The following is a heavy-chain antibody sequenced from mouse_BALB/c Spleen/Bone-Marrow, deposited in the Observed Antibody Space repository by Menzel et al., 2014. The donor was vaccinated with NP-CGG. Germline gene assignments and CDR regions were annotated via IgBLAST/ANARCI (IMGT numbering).Heavy chain of an antibody. CDR2: INPGSSTI. V-gene: IGHV4-2*02. J-gene: IGHJ4*01. CDR3: ARLAVWGAMDY. CDR1: GFDFSRYW. Sequence: EVQRVESGGGLVQPGGSLNLSCAASGFDFSRYWMSWARQAPGKGQEWIGEINPGSSTINYTPSLKDKFIISRDNAKNTLYLQMSKVRSEGTALYYCARLAVWGAMDYWGQGTSVTVSS. D-gene: IGHD2-10*02.